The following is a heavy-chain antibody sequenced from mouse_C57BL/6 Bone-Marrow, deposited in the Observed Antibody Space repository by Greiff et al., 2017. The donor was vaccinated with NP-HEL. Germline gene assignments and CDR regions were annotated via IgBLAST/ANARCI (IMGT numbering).Heavy chain of an antibody. CDR3: TTEGVTYFDY. Sequence: EVKLQQSGAELVRPGASVKLSCTASGFNIKDDYMHWVKQRPEQGLEWIGWIDPENGDTEYASKFQGKATITADTSSNTAYLQLSSLTSEDTAVYYCTTEGVTYFDYWGQGTTLTVSS. J-gene: IGHJ2*01. D-gene: IGHD2-5*01. CDR1: GFNIKDDY. V-gene: IGHV14-4*01. CDR2: IDPENGDT.